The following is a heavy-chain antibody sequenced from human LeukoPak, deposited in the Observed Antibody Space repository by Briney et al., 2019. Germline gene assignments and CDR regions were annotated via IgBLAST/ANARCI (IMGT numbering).Heavy chain of an antibody. CDR2: ISSSSYI. CDR1: GFTFSSYS. CDR3: ARAQYCSSTSCYTRDRDY. D-gene: IGHD2-2*02. J-gene: IGHJ4*02. Sequence: GGSLRLSCAASGFTFSSYSMNWVRQAPGKGLEWVSSISSSSYIYYADSVKGRFTISRDNAKNSLYLQMNSLRAEDTAVYYCARAQYCSSTSCYTRDRDYWGQGTLVTVSS. V-gene: IGHV3-21*01.